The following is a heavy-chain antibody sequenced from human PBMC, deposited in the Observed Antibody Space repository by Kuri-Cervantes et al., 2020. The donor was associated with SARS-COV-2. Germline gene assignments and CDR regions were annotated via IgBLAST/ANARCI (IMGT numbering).Heavy chain of an antibody. Sequence: AECLSLSCAASGITFSGHWIHWVRQAPGKGLVWVSRINPDGSYTNNADSVKGRFTLSRDSAKNMLFLQMNSLSAEDTAVYYCVRDGDHWNLDYWGQGTLVTVSS. CDR1: GITFSGHW. CDR2: INPDGSYT. CDR3: VRDGDHWNLDY. J-gene: IGHJ4*02. D-gene: IGHD1-1*01. V-gene: IGHV3-74*01.